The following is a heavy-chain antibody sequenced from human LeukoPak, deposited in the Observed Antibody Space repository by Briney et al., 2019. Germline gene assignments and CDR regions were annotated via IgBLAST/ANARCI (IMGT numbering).Heavy chain of an antibody. CDR3: AREAGSSGWYSFDY. V-gene: IGHV3-21*01. CDR2: ISSSSSYI. J-gene: IGHJ4*02. D-gene: IGHD6-19*01. CDR1: GFTFSSYS. Sequence: PGGSLRLSCAASGFTFSSYSMNWVRQAPGKGLEWVSSISSSSSYIYYADSVEGRFTISRDNAKNSLYLQMNSLRAEDTAVYYCAREAGSSGWYSFDYWGQGTLVTVSS.